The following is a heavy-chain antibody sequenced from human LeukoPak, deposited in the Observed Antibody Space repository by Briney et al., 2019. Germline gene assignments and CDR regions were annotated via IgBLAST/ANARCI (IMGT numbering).Heavy chain of an antibody. V-gene: IGHV3-49*04. CDR3: TRAVTYYFVY. J-gene: IGHJ4*02. CDR1: GFTFFDYA. CDR2: VISKAYGGTT. Sequence: GGSLRLSCTASGFTFFDYAMSWGRPAPGKGREWVGFVISKAYGGTTEYAASVKGRFTIPRDHSKSIAYLQMNSLKTEDTAVYYCTRAVTYYFVYWGEGPLVSVS. D-gene: IGHD4-17*01.